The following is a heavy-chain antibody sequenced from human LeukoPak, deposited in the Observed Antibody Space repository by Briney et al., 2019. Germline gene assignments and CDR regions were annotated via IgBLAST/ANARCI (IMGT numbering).Heavy chain of an antibody. Sequence: ASVKVSCKASGYTFTGYFIHWVRQAPGQGLEWMGWINPNSAGTDYAQKFQGRVTMARDTSISTAYMELSRLTSDDTAVYYCARGSLAVSGAMGVWGQGTTVTVSS. V-gene: IGHV1-2*02. CDR3: ARGSLAVSGAMGV. J-gene: IGHJ6*02. D-gene: IGHD6-19*01. CDR2: INPNSAGT. CDR1: GYTFTGYF.